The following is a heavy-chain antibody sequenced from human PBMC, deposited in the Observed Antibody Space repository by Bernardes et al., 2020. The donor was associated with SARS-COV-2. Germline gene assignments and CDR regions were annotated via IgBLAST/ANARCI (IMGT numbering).Heavy chain of an antibody. CDR1: GFSFGSYG. D-gene: IGHD2-2*01. J-gene: IGHJ5*02. V-gene: IGHV3-23*01. Sequence: GGSLRLSCAASGFSFGSYGMSWVRQAPGKGLEWVAYITERSERSIYADSVKGRFTISRDNSRDTLYLQLSNLRAEDTAIYYCAREPSRRADLGGQGTLVTVSS. CDR3: AREPSRRADL. CDR2: ITERSERS.